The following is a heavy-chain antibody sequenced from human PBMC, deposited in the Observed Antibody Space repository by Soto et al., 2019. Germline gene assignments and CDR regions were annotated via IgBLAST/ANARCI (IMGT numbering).Heavy chain of an antibody. CDR2: IRHDGNNK. J-gene: IGHJ6*02. V-gene: IGHV3-33*01. CDR3: ASDLVGASDSYGLDV. Sequence: SLRLSCAASCFTFSNYGMHWVRQAPGKGLEWVAIIRHDGNNKYYADSVRGRFIISRDNSKNRLYLQMNSLRAEDTAVYYCASDLVGASDSYGLDVWGQGTPVTVSS. D-gene: IGHD1-26*01. CDR1: CFTFSNYG.